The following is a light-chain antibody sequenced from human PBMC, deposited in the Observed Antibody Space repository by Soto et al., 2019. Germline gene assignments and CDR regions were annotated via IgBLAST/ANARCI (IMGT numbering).Light chain of an antibody. CDR1: SSNIGSNT. J-gene: IGLJ2*01. CDR2: SNN. Sequence: QSVLTQPPSASGTPGQRVTISCSGSSSNIGSNTVTWYQHLPGTAPKLLIYSNNQRPSGVPDRFSGSKSGTSASLAISGLQSEDEADYCCAAWDDSLNGVVFGGVTKLTVL. CDR3: AAWDDSLNGVV. V-gene: IGLV1-44*01.